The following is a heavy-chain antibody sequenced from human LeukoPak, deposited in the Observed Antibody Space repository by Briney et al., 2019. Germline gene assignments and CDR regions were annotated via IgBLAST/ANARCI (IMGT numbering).Heavy chain of an antibody. CDR3: ARAGDYDILTGHLYYYYGMDV. CDR1: GFTFSSYS. V-gene: IGHV3-21*01. J-gene: IGHJ6*02. Sequence: GGSLRLSCAASGFTFSSYSMNWVRQAPGKGLEWVSSISSSSSYIYYADSVKGRFTISRDNAENSLYLQMNSLRAEDTAVYYCARAGDYDILTGHLYYYYGMDVWGQGTTVIVSS. CDR2: ISSSSSYI. D-gene: IGHD3-9*01.